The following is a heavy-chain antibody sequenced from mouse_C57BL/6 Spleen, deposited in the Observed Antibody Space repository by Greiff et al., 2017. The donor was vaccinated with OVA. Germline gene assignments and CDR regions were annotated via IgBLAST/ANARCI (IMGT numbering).Heavy chain of an antibody. CDR3: TKYYGSSYEGYFDV. CDR2: IDPENGDT. Sequence: EVKLVESGAELVRPGASVKLSCTASGFNIKDDYMRWVKQRPEQGLEWIGWIDPENGDTEYASKFQGKATITADTSSNTAYLQLSSLTSEDTAVYYCTKYYGSSYEGYFDVWGTGTTVTVSS. V-gene: IGHV14-4*01. D-gene: IGHD1-1*01. J-gene: IGHJ1*03. CDR1: GFNIKDDY.